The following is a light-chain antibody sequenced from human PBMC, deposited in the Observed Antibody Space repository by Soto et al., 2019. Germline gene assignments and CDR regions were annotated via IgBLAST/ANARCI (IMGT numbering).Light chain of an antibody. Sequence: DIQMTQSPSSLSASAGDRVTITCRASQVVRSSLDWYQQKPGKAPKRLIYEISSLQSGVPSRFSGSGSGTEFTLTISSLQPEDFATYYCLQHNSYPFTFGPGTKVDIK. V-gene: IGKV1-17*01. CDR3: LQHNSYPFT. J-gene: IGKJ3*01. CDR1: QVVRSS. CDR2: EIS.